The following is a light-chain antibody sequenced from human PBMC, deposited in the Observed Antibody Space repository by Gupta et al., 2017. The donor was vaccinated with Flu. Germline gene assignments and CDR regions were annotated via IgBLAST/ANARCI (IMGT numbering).Light chain of an antibody. Sequence: DIVLTQSPATLSLSPGESATLSCRASQSVRTYLAWYQQKPGQAPRLLVYDASKRATGIPARFSGSGSGTDFTLSISSLEPEDFAVYYCQQRSNWFSFGGGTKVEIK. CDR2: DAS. CDR1: QSVRTY. CDR3: QQRSNWFS. V-gene: IGKV3-11*01. J-gene: IGKJ4*01.